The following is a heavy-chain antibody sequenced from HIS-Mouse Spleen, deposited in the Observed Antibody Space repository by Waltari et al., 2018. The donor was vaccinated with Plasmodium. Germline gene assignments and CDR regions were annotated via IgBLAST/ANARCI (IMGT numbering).Heavy chain of an antibody. J-gene: IGHJ1*01. CDR2: INPNSGGT. CDR1: GYTFTGYN. D-gene: IGHD6-13*01. CDR3: ARVLGYKAAAGTFVEYFQH. V-gene: IGHV1-2*02. Sequence: QVQLVQSGAEVKKPGAPVKVSCKASGYTFTGYNMHWVRQAPGQGLEWMGWINPNSGGTNYAQKFQGRVTMTRDTSISTAYMELSRLRSDDTAVYYCARVLGYKAAAGTFVEYFQHWGQGTLVTVSS.